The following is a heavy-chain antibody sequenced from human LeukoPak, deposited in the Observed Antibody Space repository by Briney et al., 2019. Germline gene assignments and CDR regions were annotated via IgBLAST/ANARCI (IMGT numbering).Heavy chain of an antibody. CDR1: GFTFGGYA. CDR2: ISGSGGST. CDR3: AKIGVTGTTFRTFDY. V-gene: IGHV3-23*01. J-gene: IGHJ4*02. D-gene: IGHD1-7*01. Sequence: GGPLRFPCEASGFTFGGYAMTGFRRAPGRGLGGFSAISGSGGSTYYADSVKGRFTISRDNSKNTLYLQMNSLRAEDTAVYYCAKIGVTGTTFRTFDYWGQGTLVTVSS.